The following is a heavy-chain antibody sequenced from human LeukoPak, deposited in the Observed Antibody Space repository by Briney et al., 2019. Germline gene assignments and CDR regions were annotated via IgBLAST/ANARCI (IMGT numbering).Heavy chain of an antibody. Sequence: SETLSLTCAVSGYSISSGYYWGWIRQPPGKGLEWIGIIYHSGSTYYKPSLKSRVTISVDTSKNTFYLKLSSVTAADTAVYYCARRGSGWEVYYFDYWGQGTLVTVSS. V-gene: IGHV4-38-2*01. D-gene: IGHD6-19*01. CDR1: GYSISSGYY. CDR3: ARRGSGWEVYYFDY. J-gene: IGHJ4*02. CDR2: IYHSGST.